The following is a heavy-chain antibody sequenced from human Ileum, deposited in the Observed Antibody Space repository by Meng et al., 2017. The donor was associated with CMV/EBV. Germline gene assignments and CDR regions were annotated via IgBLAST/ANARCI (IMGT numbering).Heavy chain of an antibody. J-gene: IGHJ4*02. Sequence: GESLKISCAASGFTFSSYWMSWVRQAPGKGLEWVANIKQDGSKRYYVDSVKGRFTISRDNAKNSLYLQMNSLRADETAVYYCATDYNYSLDYWGRGTLVTVSS. V-gene: IGHV3-7*01. CDR2: IKQDGSKR. D-gene: IGHD1-1*01. CDR1: GFTFSSYW. CDR3: ATDYNYSLDY.